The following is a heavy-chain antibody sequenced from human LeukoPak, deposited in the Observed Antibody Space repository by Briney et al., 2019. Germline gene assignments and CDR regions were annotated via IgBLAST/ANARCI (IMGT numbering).Heavy chain of an antibody. J-gene: IGHJ4*02. D-gene: IGHD3-22*01. Sequence: ASVKVSCKASGYTFTSYYMHWVRQAPGQGLEWMGRIIPIFGTANYAQKFQGRVTITTDESTSTAYMELSSLRSEDTAVYYCAREPPPWDYDSSGYYFDYWGQGTLVTVSS. CDR2: IIPIFGTA. V-gene: IGHV1-69*05. CDR1: GYTFTSYY. CDR3: AREPPPWDYDSSGYYFDY.